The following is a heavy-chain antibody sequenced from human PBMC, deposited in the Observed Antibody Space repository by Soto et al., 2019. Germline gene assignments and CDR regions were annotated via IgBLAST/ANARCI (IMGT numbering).Heavy chain of an antibody. CDR2: IYYSGST. CDR1: GGSISSYY. Sequence: SETLSLTCTVSGGSISSYYWSWIRQPPGKGLEWIGYIYYSGSTNYNPSLKSRVTISVDTSKNQFSRKLRPVTAADTAVYYCARDRELLGYSAHYYYYGMDVWGQGTTVTVSS. J-gene: IGHJ6*02. CDR3: ARDRELLGYSAHYYYYGMDV. D-gene: IGHD2-15*01. V-gene: IGHV4-59*01.